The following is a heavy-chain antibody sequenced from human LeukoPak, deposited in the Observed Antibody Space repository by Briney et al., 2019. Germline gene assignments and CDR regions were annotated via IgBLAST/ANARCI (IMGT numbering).Heavy chain of an antibody. J-gene: IGHJ3*02. D-gene: IGHD3-22*01. CDR3: ARHYYDSSGYYYGMGAFDI. CDR1: GGSISSYY. V-gene: IGHV4-59*01. CDR2: IYYSGST. Sequence: PSETLSLTSTVSGGSISSYYWSWIRQPPGKGLEWIGYIYYSGSTNYNPSLKSRVTISVDTSKNQFSLKLSSVTAVDTAVYYCARHYYDSSGYYYGMGAFDIWGQGTMVTVSS.